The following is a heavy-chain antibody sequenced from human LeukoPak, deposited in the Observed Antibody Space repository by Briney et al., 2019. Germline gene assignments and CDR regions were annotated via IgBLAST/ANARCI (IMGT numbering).Heavy chain of an antibody. CDR3: ARFSSGCSTASCYLDY. CDR1: GGSISSGGYY. J-gene: IGHJ4*02. Sequence: SETLSLTCTVSGGSISSGGYYWSWIRQHPGKGLEWIGYIYYSGSTNYNPSLKSRVTISVDTSKNQFSLKLSSVTAADTAVYYCARFSSGCSTASCYLDYWGQGTLVTVSS. D-gene: IGHD2-2*01. CDR2: IYYSGST. V-gene: IGHV4-61*08.